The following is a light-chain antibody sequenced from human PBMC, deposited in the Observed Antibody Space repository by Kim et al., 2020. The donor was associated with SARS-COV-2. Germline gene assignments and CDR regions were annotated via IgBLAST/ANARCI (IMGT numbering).Light chain of an antibody. CDR3: QAWDSSTVV. J-gene: IGLJ2*01. CDR1: KLGDKY. Sequence: SVSPGHTASITCSGDKLGDKYACLYQQKSGQFPVLVIYQDSKRPSGIPERFSGSNSGNTATLTISGTQAMDEADYYCQAWDSSTVVFGGGTQLTVL. CDR2: QDS. V-gene: IGLV3-1*01.